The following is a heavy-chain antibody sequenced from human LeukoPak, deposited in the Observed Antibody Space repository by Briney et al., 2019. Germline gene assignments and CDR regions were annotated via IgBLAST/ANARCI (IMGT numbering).Heavy chain of an antibody. V-gene: IGHV3-23*01. CDR3: AKDFGIVVVPAVLYFDY. D-gene: IGHD2-2*01. Sequence: PGGSLRLSCAASGFTFSSYAMSWVRQAPGKGLEWVSDISGSGGTTYYADSVKGRFTISRDNSKNTLYLQMNSLRAEDTAVYYCAKDFGIVVVPAVLYFDYWGQGTLVTVSS. J-gene: IGHJ4*02. CDR1: GFTFSSYA. CDR2: ISGSGGTT.